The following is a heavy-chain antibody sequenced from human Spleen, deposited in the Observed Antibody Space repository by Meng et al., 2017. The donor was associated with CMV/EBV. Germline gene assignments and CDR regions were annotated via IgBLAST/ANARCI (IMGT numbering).Heavy chain of an antibody. CDR1: GFTFSSYA. CDR3: ASNEDYDFWSGYLDY. CDR2: ISYDGSNK. D-gene: IGHD3-3*01. Sequence: GGSLRLSCAASGFTFSSYAMHWVRQAPGKGLEWVAVISYDGSNKYYADSVKGRFTISRDNSKNTLYLQMNSLRAEDTAVYYCASNEDYDFWSGYLDYWGQGTLVTVSS. V-gene: IGHV3-30-3*01. J-gene: IGHJ4*02.